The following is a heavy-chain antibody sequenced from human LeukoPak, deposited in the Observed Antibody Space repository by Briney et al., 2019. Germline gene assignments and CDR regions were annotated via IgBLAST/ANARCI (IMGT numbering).Heavy chain of an antibody. V-gene: IGHV1-69*05. J-gene: IGHJ3*02. CDR2: FIPILNTP. CDR3: AGELPRDAFDI. CDR1: GGTFSTFA. Sequence: SVKVSCKASGGTFSTFAITWVRQAPGQGLEWMGTFIPILNTPNYAQKFQARLSITTDYSTGTAYMELSSLRSDDTAVYYCAGELPRDAFDIWGQGTKVTVS.